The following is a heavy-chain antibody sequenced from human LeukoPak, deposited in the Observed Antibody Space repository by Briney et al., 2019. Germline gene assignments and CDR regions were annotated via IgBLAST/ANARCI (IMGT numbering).Heavy chain of an antibody. CDR1: GFTFSSYA. Sequence: GGSLRLSCAASGFTFSSYAMSWVRQAPGKGLEWVSAISGSGGSTYYADSVKGRFTIPRDNSKNTLYLQMNSLRAEDTAVYYCAKDSWPTVTTQVFDYWGQGTLVTVSS. CDR3: AKDSWPTVTTQVFDY. CDR2: ISGSGGST. V-gene: IGHV3-23*01. J-gene: IGHJ4*02. D-gene: IGHD4-17*01.